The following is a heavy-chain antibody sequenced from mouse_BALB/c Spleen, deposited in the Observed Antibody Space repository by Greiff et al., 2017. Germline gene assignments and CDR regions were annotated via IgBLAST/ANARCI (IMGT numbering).Heavy chain of an antibody. Sequence: VQLQQSGAELVKPGASVKLSCTASGFNIKDTYMHWVKQRPEQGLEWIGRIDPANGNTKYDPKFQGKATITADTSSNTAYLQLSSLTSEDTAVYYCARGIYYDYDVGGDYWGQGTSVTVSS. V-gene: IGHV14-3*02. CDR3: ARGIYYDYDVGGDY. CDR1: GFNIKDTY. D-gene: IGHD2-4*01. CDR2: IDPANGNT. J-gene: IGHJ4*01.